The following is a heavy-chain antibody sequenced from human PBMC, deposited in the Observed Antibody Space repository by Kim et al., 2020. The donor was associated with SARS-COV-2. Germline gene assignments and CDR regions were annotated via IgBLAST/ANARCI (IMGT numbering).Heavy chain of an antibody. V-gene: IGHV6-1*01. Sequence: YAVSVKSRITINPDASKNQFSLQLNSVTPEDPAVYYCARDSIYYYYYMDVWGKGTTVTVSS. CDR3: ARDSIYYYYYMDV. J-gene: IGHJ6*03.